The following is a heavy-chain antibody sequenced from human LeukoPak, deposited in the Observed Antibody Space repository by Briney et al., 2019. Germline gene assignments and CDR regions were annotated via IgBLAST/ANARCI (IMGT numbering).Heavy chain of an antibody. Sequence: PGGSLRLSCAASGFTFSSYWMSWVRQAPGKGLEWVANIKQDGSEKYYVDSVKGRFTISRDNAKNSLYLQMNSLRAEDTAVYYCARDQDYYDSSGPFDYWGQGTLVTVSS. V-gene: IGHV3-7*01. J-gene: IGHJ4*02. CDR3: ARDQDYYDSSGPFDY. CDR2: IKQDGSEK. CDR1: GFTFSSYW. D-gene: IGHD3-22*01.